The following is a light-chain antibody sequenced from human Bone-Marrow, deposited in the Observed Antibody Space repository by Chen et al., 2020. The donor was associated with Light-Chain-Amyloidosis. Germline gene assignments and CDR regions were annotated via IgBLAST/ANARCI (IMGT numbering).Light chain of an antibody. V-gene: IGLV3-1*01. CDR3: QAWDNSAAV. CDR1: RLGHRY. Sequence: SYELTQPLSVSVSLGQTASITCSGDRLGHRYAYWYRQKPGQSPVLVIYQDEKRPSGIPERFSGSNSGSAATLTISGTQAVDEADDYCQAWDNSAAVFGGGTKLTVL. J-gene: IGLJ2*01. CDR2: QDE.